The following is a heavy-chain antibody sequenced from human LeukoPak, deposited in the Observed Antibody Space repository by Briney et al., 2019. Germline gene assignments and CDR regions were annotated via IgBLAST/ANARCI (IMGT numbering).Heavy chain of an antibody. CDR1: GYTFSRYN. J-gene: IGHJ4*02. CDR3: ARDQGAFDY. Sequence: GGSLRLSCAASGYTFSRYNMNWVRQAPGKGLEWISYISSGSSTIYYADSVKGRFTISRDGAKNSLYLQMNSLRAEDTAVYYCARDQGAFDYWGQGTLVTVSS. V-gene: IGHV3-48*04. CDR2: ISSGSSTI.